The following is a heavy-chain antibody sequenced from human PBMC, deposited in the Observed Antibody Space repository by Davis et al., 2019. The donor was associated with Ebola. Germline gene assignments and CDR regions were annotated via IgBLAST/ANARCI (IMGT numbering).Heavy chain of an antibody. V-gene: IGHV3-11*06. D-gene: IGHD3-16*01. CDR1: GFTFSDYY. CDR2: ISSSSSYT. CDR3: ARDPHNRNYWDY. J-gene: IGHJ4*02. Sequence: GGSLRLSCAASGFTFSDYYMSWIRQAPGKGLEWVSYISSSSSYTNYADSVKGRFTISRDSSKNTLYLQMNSLRAEDTAVYYCARDPHNRNYWDYWGQGTLVTVSS.